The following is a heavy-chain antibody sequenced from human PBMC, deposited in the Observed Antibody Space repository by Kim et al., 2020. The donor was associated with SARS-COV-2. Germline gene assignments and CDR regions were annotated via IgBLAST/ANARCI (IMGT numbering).Heavy chain of an antibody. CDR3: ARGKSAAGTGLFDP. CDR2: ISSSSSYI. Sequence: GGSLRLSCAASGFTFSSYSMNWVRQAPGKGLEWVSSISSSSSYIYYADSVKGRFTITRDNAKNSLYLQMNSLRAEDTAVYYCARGKSAAGTGLFDPWGRGNLVTVSS. D-gene: IGHD6-13*01. CDR1: GFTFSSYS. J-gene: IGHJ5*02. V-gene: IGHV3-21*01.